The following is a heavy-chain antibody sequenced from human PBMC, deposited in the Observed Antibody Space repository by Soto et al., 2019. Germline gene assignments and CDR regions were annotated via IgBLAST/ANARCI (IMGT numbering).Heavy chain of an antibody. CDR2: ITWNSGSR. Sequence: EVQLVESGGGLVQPGRSLRLSCAASGFTFDDYAMHWVRQAPGKGPEWVSGITWNSGSRGYAESVKDRFTISRDNAKNSLYLQMNSLRTEDTALYYXXKSKGDLEILKTTVTTFWGPFHIWGQGTMVTVSS. D-gene: IGHD4-17*01. CDR3: XKSKGDLEILKTTVTTFWGPFHI. CDR1: GFTFDDYA. J-gene: IGHJ3*02. V-gene: IGHV3-9*01.